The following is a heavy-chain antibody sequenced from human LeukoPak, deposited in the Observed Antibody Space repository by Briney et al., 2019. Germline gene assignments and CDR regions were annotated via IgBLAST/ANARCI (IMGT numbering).Heavy chain of an antibody. CDR2: VSSSRSYI. CDR1: GFTFSSYS. V-gene: IGHV3-21*01. D-gene: IGHD3-10*01. CDR3: ARDAYGSGSSVDY. J-gene: IGHJ4*02. Sequence: KTGGSLRLSCAASGFTFSSYSMNWLRQAPGKGLEWVSSVSSSRSYIYYADSVKGRFTISRDNAKNSLYLQMNSLRAEDTAVYYCARDAYGSGSSVDYWGQGTLVTVSS.